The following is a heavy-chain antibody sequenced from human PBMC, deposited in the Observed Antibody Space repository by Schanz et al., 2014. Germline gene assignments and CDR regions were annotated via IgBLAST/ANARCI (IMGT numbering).Heavy chain of an antibody. J-gene: IGHJ3*02. CDR3: ARLATSKSRLGDAVDI. V-gene: IGHV3-30*03. Sequence: QVQLVESGGGVVQPGRSLRLSCAASGFTFSNFGLHWVRQAPGKGLNWVAVISSDGTNKYYADSVQGRFTLSKNFSKDTQYLQLTSLRTEDTAVYYCARLATSKSRLGDAVDIWGQGTMVTVSS. D-gene: IGHD6-6*01. CDR2: ISSDGTNK. CDR1: GFTFSNFG.